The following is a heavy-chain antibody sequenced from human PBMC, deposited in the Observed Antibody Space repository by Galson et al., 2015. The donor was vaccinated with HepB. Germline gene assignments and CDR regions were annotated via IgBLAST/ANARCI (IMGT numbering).Heavy chain of an antibody. CDR2: ISGSGVST. Sequence: LRLSCAASGFTFSTYAMSWVRQAPGKGLEWVSSISGSGVSTFFADSVKGRFTISRDNSKNTFHLQMNSLTAEDTAIYYCVSSKPTGIPFDFWGQGTLVTVSS. V-gene: IGHV3-23*01. J-gene: IGHJ4*02. CDR1: GFTFSTYA. CDR3: VSSKPTGIPFDF. D-gene: IGHD2-2*02.